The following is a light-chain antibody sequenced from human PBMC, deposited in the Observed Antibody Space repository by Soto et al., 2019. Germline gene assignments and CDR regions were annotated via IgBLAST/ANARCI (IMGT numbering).Light chain of an antibody. J-gene: IGLJ2*01. CDR3: SSYTSRSTLA. Sequence: QSALTQPASVSGSPGQSITISCTGTNNDVGGYDYVSWFQQHPGKAPKLMIYEVTYRPSGVSNRFSGSKSGNTASLTISGLQAEDEADYYCSSYTSRSTLAFGGGTKLTVL. CDR2: EVT. CDR1: NNDVGGYDY. V-gene: IGLV2-14*01.